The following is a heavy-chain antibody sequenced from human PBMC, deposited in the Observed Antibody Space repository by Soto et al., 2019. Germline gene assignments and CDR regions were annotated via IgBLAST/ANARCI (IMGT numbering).Heavy chain of an antibody. V-gene: IGHV1-2*04. D-gene: IGHD2-2*01. CDR3: ARGGSIVVVPAAILLPFDP. J-gene: IGHJ5*02. CDR1: GYTFTGYY. CDR2: INPNSGGT. Sequence: QVQLVQSGAEVKKPGASVKVSCKASGYTFTGYYMHWVRQAPGQGLEWMGWINPNSGGTNYAQKFQGWVTMTRDPSLSTAHRELSRLGSDDTAVYYCARGGSIVVVPAAILLPFDPWGQGTLVTVSS.